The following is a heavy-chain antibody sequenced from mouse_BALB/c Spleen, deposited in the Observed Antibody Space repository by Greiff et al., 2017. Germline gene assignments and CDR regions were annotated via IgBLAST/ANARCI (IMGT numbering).Heavy chain of an antibody. V-gene: IGHV3-2*02. CDR3: ARGYGNYPDY. Sequence: EVKLQESGPGLVKPSQSLSLTCTVTGYSITSDYAWNWIRQFPGNKLECMGYISYSGSTSYNPSLKSRISITRDTSKNQFFLQLNSVTTEDTATYYCARGYGNYPDYWGQGTTLTVSS. J-gene: IGHJ2*01. CDR2: ISYSGST. CDR1: GYSITSDYA. D-gene: IGHD2-10*02.